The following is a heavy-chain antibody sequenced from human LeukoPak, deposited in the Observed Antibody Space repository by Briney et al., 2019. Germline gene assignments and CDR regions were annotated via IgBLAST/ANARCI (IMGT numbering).Heavy chain of an antibody. CDR1: GGSINNFY. V-gene: IGHV4-59*01. Sequence: SETLSLTCTVSGGSINNFYWYWVRQPPGKGLEWIGYIYYTGSTNYNPSLKSRVTISVDTSKNLFSLRLTYLTAADTAVYYCARVGGSGSSLDYWGQGTQVTVSS. J-gene: IGHJ4*02. CDR3: ARVGGSGSSLDY. D-gene: IGHD3-10*01. CDR2: IYYTGST.